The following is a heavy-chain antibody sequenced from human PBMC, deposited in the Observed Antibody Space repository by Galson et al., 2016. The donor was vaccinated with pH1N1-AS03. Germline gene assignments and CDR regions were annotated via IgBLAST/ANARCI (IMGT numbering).Heavy chain of an antibody. CDR2: VIHGGSI. CDR3: ARGRIVVGVVGPGRVRDYFDP. D-gene: IGHD3-22*01. Sequence: ETLFLTCAVYGGSVSGHGWSWIRQSPGKGLEWIGEVIHGGSIIYNPSLTSRVTISGDTSRNQFSLQLNSVTAADTAVYYCARGRIVVGVVGPGRVRDYFDPWGQGTLVTVSS. J-gene: IGHJ5*02. CDR1: GGSVSGHG. V-gene: IGHV4-34*01.